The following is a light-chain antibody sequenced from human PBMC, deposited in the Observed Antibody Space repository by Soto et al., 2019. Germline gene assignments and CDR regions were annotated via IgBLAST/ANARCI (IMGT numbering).Light chain of an antibody. V-gene: IGLV2-14*01. CDR3: CSYAGSSTL. J-gene: IGLJ3*02. CDR1: TSDVGGSNY. Sequence: QSALTQPASVSGSPGQSITISCTGTTSDVGGSNYVSWFQHHPGKAPKLVIFEVSNRPSGVSNRISGSKSGNTASLTISGLQAEDEADYYCCSYAGSSTLFGGGTKLTVL. CDR2: EVS.